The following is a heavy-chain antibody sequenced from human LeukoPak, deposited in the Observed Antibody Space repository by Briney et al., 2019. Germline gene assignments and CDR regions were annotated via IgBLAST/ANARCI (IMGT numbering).Heavy chain of an antibody. CDR1: GFTFSSYA. J-gene: IGHJ4*02. CDR3: AKIAGYCSSTSCWYFDY. V-gene: IGHV3-30-3*02. CDR2: ISYDGSNK. D-gene: IGHD2-2*03. Sequence: GGSLRLSCAASGFTFSSYAMHWVRQAPGKGLEWVAVISYDGSNKYYADSVKGRFTISRDNSKNTLYLQMNSLRAEDTAVYYCAKIAGYCSSTSCWYFDYWGQGTLVTVSS.